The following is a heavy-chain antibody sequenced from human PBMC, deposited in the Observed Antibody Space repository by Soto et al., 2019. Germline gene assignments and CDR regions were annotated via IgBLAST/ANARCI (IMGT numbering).Heavy chain of an antibody. J-gene: IGHJ4*02. Sequence: QVQLQVSGPGLVKPSETLSLTCTVSGDSISSCSWSWIRQPPGKGLEWIGNIHYNGNTKYSPSLKSRVTMSVDTSKNHFSLKLISVTTADTAVYFCAREGNLGRWIQPLDSWGQGTLVTVSS. V-gene: IGHV4-59*01. CDR1: GDSISSCS. CDR2: IHYNGNT. D-gene: IGHD2-2*03. CDR3: AREGNLGRWIQPLDS.